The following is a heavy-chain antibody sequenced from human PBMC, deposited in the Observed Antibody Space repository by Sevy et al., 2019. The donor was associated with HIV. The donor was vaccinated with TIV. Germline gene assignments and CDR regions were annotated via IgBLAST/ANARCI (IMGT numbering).Heavy chain of an antibody. CDR1: GFTFNTYA. Sequence: GGSLRLSCTASGFTFNTYAMSWVRRAPGKGLEWVSAIGSGGTTYYADSVKGRFTISRDNSKTTLYLQMNSLRVDDTAVYYCAKNLRGKYLEGYFDYWGQGILVTVSS. V-gene: IGHV3-23*01. J-gene: IGHJ4*02. D-gene: IGHD1-20*01. CDR2: IGSGGTT. CDR3: AKNLRGKYLEGYFDY.